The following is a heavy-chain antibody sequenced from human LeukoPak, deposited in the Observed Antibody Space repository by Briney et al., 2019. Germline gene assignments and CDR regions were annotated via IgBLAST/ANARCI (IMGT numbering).Heavy chain of an antibody. CDR3: AREPLDY. Sequence: GGSLRLSCVASGFTFSDYSMNWVRKAPGKGLEWVSYISSSGSLIYYGDAVKGRFTISRDSARNTLYLLMNSLRAEDTAIYYCAREPLDYWGQGTLVTVSS. V-gene: IGHV3-48*01. J-gene: IGHJ4*02. CDR1: GFTFSDYS. CDR2: ISSSGSLI.